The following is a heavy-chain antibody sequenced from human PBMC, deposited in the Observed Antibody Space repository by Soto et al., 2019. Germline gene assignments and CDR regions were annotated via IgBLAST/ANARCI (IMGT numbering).Heavy chain of an antibody. J-gene: IGHJ3*02. D-gene: IGHD6-19*01. CDR3: AGGGQWVEPDAFDI. CDR2: ISAYNGNT. V-gene: IGHV1-18*01. CDR1: GYTFTSYG. Sequence: QVQLVQSGAEVKKPGASVKVSCKASGYTFTSYGISWVRQAPGQGLEWMGWISAYNGNTKYAQKLQGRGTMTTETTTSKGYMGARSLRSGETGGYYLAGGGQWVEPDAFDIWGQGKNVTLSS.